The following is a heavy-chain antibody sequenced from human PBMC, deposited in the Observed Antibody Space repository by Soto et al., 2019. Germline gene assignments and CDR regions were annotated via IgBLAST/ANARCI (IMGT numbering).Heavy chain of an antibody. V-gene: IGHV3-30*18. CDR2: ISYDGSYK. J-gene: IGHJ6*02. Sequence: GGSLRLSCAASGFTFSSYGMHWVRQAPGKGLEWVAVISYDGSYKYYADSVKGRFTISRDNSKNTLYLQMNSLRAEDTAVYYCAKDSMGSSSWYGYYYYGMDVWGQGTTVTVSS. CDR1: GFTFSSYG. CDR3: AKDSMGSSSWYGYYYYGMDV. D-gene: IGHD6-13*01.